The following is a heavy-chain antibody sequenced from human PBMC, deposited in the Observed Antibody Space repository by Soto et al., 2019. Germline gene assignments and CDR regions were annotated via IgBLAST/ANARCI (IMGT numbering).Heavy chain of an antibody. V-gene: IGHV3-7*01. CDR1: GFMFSTYW. CDR3: VRACDKAACPYYPAV. Sequence: EVQLVESGGGLVQPGGSLRLSCEASGFMFSTYWMSWVRQAPGKGLEWVATIRQDGGERHYVDSVRDRFTISRDNAGSSLYLKMNILRAEDTAVYYSVRACDKAACPYYPAVWGKAITVIVSS. D-gene: IGHD2-21*01. CDR2: IRQDGGER. J-gene: IGHJ6*03.